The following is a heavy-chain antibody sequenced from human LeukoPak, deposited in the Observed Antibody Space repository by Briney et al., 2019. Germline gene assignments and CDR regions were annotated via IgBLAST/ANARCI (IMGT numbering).Heavy chain of an antibody. D-gene: IGHD1-26*01. Sequence: SETLSLTCAVYGGSFSGYYWSWIRQPPGNGLEWIGEINHSGSTNYNPSLKSRVTISVDTSKNQFSLKLSSVTAADTAVYYCARGLVGATTPPLYYFDYWGQGTLVTVSS. CDR2: INHSGST. J-gene: IGHJ4*02. CDR3: ARGLVGATTPPLYYFDY. V-gene: IGHV4-34*01. CDR1: GGSFSGYY.